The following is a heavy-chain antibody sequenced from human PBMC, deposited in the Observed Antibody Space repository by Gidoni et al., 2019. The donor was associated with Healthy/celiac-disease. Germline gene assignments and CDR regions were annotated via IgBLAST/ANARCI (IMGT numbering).Heavy chain of an antibody. D-gene: IGHD6-13*01. CDR3: TRVPYSNPVFAFQH. CDR2: IRSKAYGGTT. CDR1: GFTFGDYA. V-gene: IGHV3-49*04. J-gene: IGHJ1*01. Sequence: EVQLVESGGGLVQPGRSLRLSCTASGFTFGDYAMSWVRQAPGKGLELVGVIRSKAYGGTTEYAASVKGRFTISRDDSKSIAYLQMNSLKTEDTAVYYCTRVPYSNPVFAFQHWGQGTLVTVSS.